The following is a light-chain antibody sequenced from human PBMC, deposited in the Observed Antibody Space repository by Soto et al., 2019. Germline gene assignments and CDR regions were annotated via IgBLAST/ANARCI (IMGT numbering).Light chain of an antibody. CDR1: SGSIASNY. CDR2: EDY. CDR3: QSYDSSNPWV. Sequence: NFMLTQPHSVSASPGKTVTISCTRTSGSIASNYVQWYQQRPGSSPTTVIYEDYQRPSGVPDRFSGSIDSSSNSASLTISGLKTEDEADYYRQSYDSSNPWVFGGGTKVTVL. V-gene: IGLV6-57*01. J-gene: IGLJ3*02.